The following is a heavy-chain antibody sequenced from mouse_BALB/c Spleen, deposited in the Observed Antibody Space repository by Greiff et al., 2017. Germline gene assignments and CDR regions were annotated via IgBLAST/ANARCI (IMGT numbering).Heavy chain of an antibody. Sequence: QVQLKQSGPGLVQPSQSLSITCTVSGFSLTSYGVHWVRQSPGKGLEWLGVIWSGGSTDYNAAFISRLSISKDNSKSQVFFKMNSLQANDTAIYYCARGRGYFDYWGQGTTLTVSS. CDR2: IWSGGST. CDR3: ARGRGYFDY. V-gene: IGHV2-2*02. J-gene: IGHJ2*01. CDR1: GFSLTSYG.